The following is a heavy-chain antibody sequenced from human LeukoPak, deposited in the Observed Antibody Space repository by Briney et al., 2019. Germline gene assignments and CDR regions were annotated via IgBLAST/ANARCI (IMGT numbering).Heavy chain of an antibody. CDR1: GFTFSSYG. J-gene: IGHJ4*02. CDR3: ARDLLAGQFDY. V-gene: IGHV3-33*01. D-gene: IGHD3-9*01. Sequence: GGSLRLSCAASGFTFSSYGMHWVRQAPGKGLDWVAVIWYDGSNKYYADSVKGRFTISRDNSKNTLYLQMNSLRAEDTAVYYCARDLLAGQFDYWGQGTLVTVSS. CDR2: IWYDGSNK.